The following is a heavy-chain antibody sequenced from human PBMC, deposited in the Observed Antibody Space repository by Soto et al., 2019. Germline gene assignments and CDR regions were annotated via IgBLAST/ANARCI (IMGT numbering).Heavy chain of an antibody. CDR1: GFTFSSYA. CDR3: AKDQYYDILTGYYSVLPLLDY. CDR2: ISGSGGST. V-gene: IGHV3-23*01. D-gene: IGHD3-9*01. J-gene: IGHJ4*02. Sequence: GESLKISCAASGFTFSSYAMSWVRQAPGKGLEWVSAISGSGGSTYYAGSVKGRFTISRDNSKNTRYLQMNSLRAEDTAVYYCAKDQYYDILTGYYSVLPLLDYWGQGTLVTVSS.